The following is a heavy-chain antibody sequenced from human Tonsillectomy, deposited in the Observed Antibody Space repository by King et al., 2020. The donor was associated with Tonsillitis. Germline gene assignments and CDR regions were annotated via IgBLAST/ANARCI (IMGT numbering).Heavy chain of an antibody. CDR3: AKLWVTQDWNYEDYYYGLDV. CDR2: IYSGGST. CDR1: GFTVNSNY. V-gene: IGHV3-53*04. J-gene: IGHJ6*02. Sequence: VQLVESGGGLVQPGRSLRLSCAASGFTVNSNYMSWVRQAPGKGLECVSVIYSGGSTYYADSVKGRFTISRHNSKNTVYLQMNSLRGEDTAVYYCAKLWVTQDWNYEDYYYGLDVWGQGTTVTVSS. D-gene: IGHD1-7*01.